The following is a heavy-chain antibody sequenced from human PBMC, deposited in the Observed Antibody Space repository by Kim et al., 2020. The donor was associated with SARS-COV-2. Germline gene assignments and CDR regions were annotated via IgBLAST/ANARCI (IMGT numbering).Heavy chain of an antibody. CDR1: GGSFSGYY. CDR3: AGGVGQDRGMDV. CDR2: INHSGST. V-gene: IGHV4-34*01. D-gene: IGHD2-15*01. Sequence: SETLSLTCAVYGGSFSGYYWSWIRQPPGKGLEWIGEINHSGSTNYNPSLKSRVTISVDTSKNQFSLKLSSVTAADTAVYYCAGGVGQDRGMDVWGQGTTVTVSS. J-gene: IGHJ6*02.